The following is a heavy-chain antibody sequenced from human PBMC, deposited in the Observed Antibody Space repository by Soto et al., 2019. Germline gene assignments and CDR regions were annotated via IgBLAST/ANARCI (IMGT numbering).Heavy chain of an antibody. D-gene: IGHD3-22*01. Sequence: SSVQVSCKASGYPFTSYGISWVRQAPGQGLEWMGWISAYNGNTNYAQKLQGRVTMTTDTSTSTAYMELRSLRSDDTAVYYCARVQTDSRGDRWEWPEDFECCGQGTMVTV. CDR3: ARVQTDSRGDRWEWPEDFEC. V-gene: IGHV1-18*01. CDR1: GYPFTSYG. J-gene: IGHJ3*01. CDR2: ISAYNGNT.